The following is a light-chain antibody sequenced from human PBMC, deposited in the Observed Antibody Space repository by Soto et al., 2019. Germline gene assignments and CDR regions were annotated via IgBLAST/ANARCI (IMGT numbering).Light chain of an antibody. CDR2: DAS. V-gene: IGKV3-11*01. CDR3: QHRSNWPIT. J-gene: IGKJ5*01. Sequence: EIVLTQSPATLSLSPGERATLSCRASQSVSTFLAWYQQKPGHAPRLLIYDASNRATGLPARFSGSGSGTDFTLTITRLEPEDSAVCYGQHRSNWPITFGQGTRLEIK. CDR1: QSVSTF.